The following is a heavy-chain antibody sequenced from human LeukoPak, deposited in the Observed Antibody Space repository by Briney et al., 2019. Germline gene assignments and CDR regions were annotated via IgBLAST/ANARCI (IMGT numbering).Heavy chain of an antibody. Sequence: ASVKVSCKASGYTFTSYGISWVRQAPGQGLEWMGWISAYNGNTNYAQKPQGRVTMTTDTSTSTAYMELRSLRSDDTAVYYCARDYTAGYYDSSDIIAYWGQGTLVTVSS. D-gene: IGHD3-22*01. CDR2: ISAYNGNT. J-gene: IGHJ4*02. CDR1: GYTFTSYG. V-gene: IGHV1-18*01. CDR3: ARDYTAGYYDSSDIIAY.